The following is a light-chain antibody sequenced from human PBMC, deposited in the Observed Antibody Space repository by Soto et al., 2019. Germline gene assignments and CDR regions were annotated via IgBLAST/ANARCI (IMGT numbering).Light chain of an antibody. V-gene: IGKV1-9*01. J-gene: IGKJ5*01. CDR1: QGITNY. Sequence: DIQLTQSPSLLSASVGDRVTITCRASQGITNYLAWYQQKPRTAPKLLIYGASTLQSGVPSRFSGGGSGTGFTLPISSLQPEDFATYYCQQLNSYPLTFGQGTRLEIK. CDR2: GAS. CDR3: QQLNSYPLT.